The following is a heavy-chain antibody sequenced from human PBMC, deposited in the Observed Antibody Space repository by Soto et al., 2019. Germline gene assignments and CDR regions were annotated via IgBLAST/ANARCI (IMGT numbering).Heavy chain of an antibody. V-gene: IGHV4-34*01. CDR1: GGSFSDYY. CDR3: AKVGTGVTFDY. CDR2: INQSAST. D-gene: IGHD1-1*01. Sequence: QVQLQQWGAGLLKPSETLSLTCVVYGGSFSDYYWSWIRQPPGKGLEWIGEINQSASTNYNPSLKSRVTISVDTSQNHFSLKLSSMTAADTAVYYCAKVGTGVTFDYWGQGTLVTVSS. J-gene: IGHJ4*02.